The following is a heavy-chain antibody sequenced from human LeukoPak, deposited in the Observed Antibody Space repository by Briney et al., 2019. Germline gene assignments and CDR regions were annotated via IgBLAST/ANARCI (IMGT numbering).Heavy chain of an antibody. CDR1: GYTFTGYY. CDR3: ARDSGYSYGYGWFDP. Sequence: ASVKVSCKASGYTFTGYYMHWVRQAPGQGLEWMGWINPNSGGTNYAQKFQGRVTMTRDTSISTACMELSRLTSDDTAVYYCARDSGYSYGYGWFDPWGQGTLVTVSS. D-gene: IGHD5-18*01. V-gene: IGHV1-2*02. J-gene: IGHJ5*02. CDR2: INPNSGGT.